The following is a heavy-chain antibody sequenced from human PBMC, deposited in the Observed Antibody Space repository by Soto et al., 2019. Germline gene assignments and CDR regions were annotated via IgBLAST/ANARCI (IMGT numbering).Heavy chain of an antibody. CDR1: GFTFSSYW. V-gene: IGHV3-7*01. Sequence: GSLRLSCAASGFTFSSYWSSWVRQAPGKGLEWVANIKQDGSEKYYVDSVKGRFTISRDNAKNSLYLQMNSLRAEDTAVYYCAREKLNEFDYWGQGTLVTVSS. J-gene: IGHJ4*02. CDR3: AREKLNEFDY. D-gene: IGHD1-1*01. CDR2: IKQDGSEK.